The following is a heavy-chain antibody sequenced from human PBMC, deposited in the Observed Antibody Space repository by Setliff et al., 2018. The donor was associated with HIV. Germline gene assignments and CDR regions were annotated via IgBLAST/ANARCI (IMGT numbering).Heavy chain of an antibody. CDR3: VRVPDY. Sequence: PSETLSLTCAVYGGSFSGYYWSWIRQPPGKGLEWIGEINHSGSTNYNPSLKSRVTISVDTSKNQFSLKLSSATAADTAVYYCVRVPDYWGPGTLVTVSS. CDR2: INHSGST. V-gene: IGHV4-34*01. CDR1: GGSFSGYY. J-gene: IGHJ4*02.